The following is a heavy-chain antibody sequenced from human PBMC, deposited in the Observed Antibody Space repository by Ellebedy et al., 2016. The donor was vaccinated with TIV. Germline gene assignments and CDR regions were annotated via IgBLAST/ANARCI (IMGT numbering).Heavy chain of an antibody. J-gene: IGHJ6*02. CDR3: AKYRFDRIAWYYFGMDV. CDR2: ISSDGNNK. V-gene: IGHV3-30-3*02. CDR1: GFTFYRNA. Sequence: GESLKISCAASGFTFYRNAMHWVRRAPGKGLEWLAVISSDGNNKFYADSVKGRFTISRDNSKNTLYLQMNSLRAEDTAVYYCAKYRFDRIAWYYFGMDVWGQGTTVTVSS. D-gene: IGHD3-22*01.